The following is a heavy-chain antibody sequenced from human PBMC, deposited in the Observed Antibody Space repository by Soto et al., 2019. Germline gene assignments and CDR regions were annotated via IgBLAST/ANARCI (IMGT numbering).Heavy chain of an antibody. D-gene: IGHD3-3*01. Sequence: EVQLLESGGGLVQPGGSLRISCAASGLTFSSYAMSWVRQVPGKGLEWVSAISPGGDHTYYRDSVKGRFSISRDNSKDTLYLQMKDLRAEDTAVYYCADGGEWSFNFVYWGRGTLVSVSS. CDR1: GLTFSSYA. CDR3: ADGGEWSFNFVY. J-gene: IGHJ4*02. V-gene: IGHV3-23*01. CDR2: ISPGGDHT.